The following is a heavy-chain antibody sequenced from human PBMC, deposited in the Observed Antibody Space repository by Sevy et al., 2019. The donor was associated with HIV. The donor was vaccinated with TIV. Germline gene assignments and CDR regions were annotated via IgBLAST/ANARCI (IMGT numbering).Heavy chain of an antibody. J-gene: IGHJ4*02. CDR1: GFTFSSYS. CDR2: ISSSSSYI. Sequence: GGSQRLSCAASGFTFSSYSMNWVRQAPGKGLEWVSSISSSSSYIYYADSVKGRFTISRDNAKNSLYLQMNSLRAEDTAVYYCARDPKSSWSYYFDYWGQGTLVTVSS. V-gene: IGHV3-21*01. CDR3: ARDPKSSWSYYFDY. D-gene: IGHD6-13*01.